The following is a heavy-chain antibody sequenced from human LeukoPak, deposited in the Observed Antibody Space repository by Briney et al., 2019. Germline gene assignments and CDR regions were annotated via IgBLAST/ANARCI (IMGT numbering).Heavy chain of an antibody. CDR2: SNPYSGGT. Sequence: ASVKVSCKASGYTFTGHHIHWVRQAPGQGLEWMGRSNPYSGGTNYAQRFQGRVTMTRDTSISTAYMEVSSMRSDDTAVYYCARVVYCGGDCSSNYYYCMDVWGQGTTVTVSS. V-gene: IGHV1-2*06. CDR3: ARVVYCGGDCSSNYYYCMDV. CDR1: GYTFTGHH. J-gene: IGHJ6*02. D-gene: IGHD2-21*02.